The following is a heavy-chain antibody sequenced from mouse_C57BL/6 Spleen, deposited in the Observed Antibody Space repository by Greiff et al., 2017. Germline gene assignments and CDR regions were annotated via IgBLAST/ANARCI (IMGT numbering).Heavy chain of an antibody. CDR2: INPGSGGT. CDR1: GYAFTNYL. Sequence: QVQLKQSGAELVRPGTSVKVSCKASGYAFTNYLIEWVKQRPGQGLEWIGVINPGSGGTNYNEKFKGKATLTADKSSSTAYMQLSSLTSEDSAVYFCARDHGKALFAYWGQGTLVTVSA. D-gene: IGHD2-1*01. CDR3: ARDHGKALFAY. J-gene: IGHJ3*01. V-gene: IGHV1-54*01.